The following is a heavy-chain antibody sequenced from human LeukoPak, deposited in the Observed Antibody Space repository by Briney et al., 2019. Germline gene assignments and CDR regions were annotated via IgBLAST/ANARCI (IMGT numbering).Heavy chain of an antibody. CDR2: FDPEDGET. V-gene: IGHV1-24*01. CDR3: ATDPVYYYGSGSYYLDY. CDR1: GYTLTELS. D-gene: IGHD3-10*01. Sequence: ASVKVSCKVSGYTLTELSMHWVRQAPGKGLEWMGGFDPEDGETIYAQKFQGRVTMTEDTFTDTAYMELSSLRSEDTAVYYCATDPVYYYGSGSYYLDYWGQGTLVTVSS. J-gene: IGHJ4*02.